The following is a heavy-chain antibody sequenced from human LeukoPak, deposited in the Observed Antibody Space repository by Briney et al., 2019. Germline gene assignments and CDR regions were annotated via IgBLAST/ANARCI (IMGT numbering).Heavy chain of an antibody. V-gene: IGHV1-69*13. CDR2: IIPIFGTA. D-gene: IGHD6-6*01. J-gene: IGHJ5*02. Sequence: SVKVSCKASGGTFSSYAISWVRQAPGQGLEWMGGIIPIFGTANYAQKFQGRVTITADESTSTAYMELSSLRSGDTAVYYCARLSSIAARGEWFDPWGQGTLVTVSS. CDR1: GGTFSSYA. CDR3: ARLSSIAARGEWFDP.